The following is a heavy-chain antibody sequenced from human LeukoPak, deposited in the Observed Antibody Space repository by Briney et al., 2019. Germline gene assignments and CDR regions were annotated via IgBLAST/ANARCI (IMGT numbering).Heavy chain of an antibody. J-gene: IGHJ5*02. CDR2: ISSSSSYI. CDR1: GFTFSSYS. CDR3: ARGQYYDSSGYPKGYNWFDP. D-gene: IGHD3-22*01. Sequence: GGSLRLSCAASGFTFSSYSMNWVRQAPGKGLEWVSSISSSSSYIYYADSVKGRFTISRDNAKNSLYLQMNSLRAEDTAVYYCARGQYYDSSGYPKGYNWFDPWGQGTLVTVSS. V-gene: IGHV3-21*01.